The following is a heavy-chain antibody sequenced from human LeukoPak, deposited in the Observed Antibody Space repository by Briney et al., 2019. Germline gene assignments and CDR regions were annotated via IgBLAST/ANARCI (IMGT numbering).Heavy chain of an antibody. CDR2: ISGGGGST. J-gene: IGHJ4*02. CDR3: EALDH. CDR1: GFTFHVYA. V-gene: IGHV3-23*01. Sequence: GGSLRLSCAASGFTFHVYAIYWVRQAPGKGLEWVSAISGGGGSTYYADSVKGRFTISRDNSKNTLYLQMNSLRAEDTAVYYCEALDHWGQGTLVTVSS.